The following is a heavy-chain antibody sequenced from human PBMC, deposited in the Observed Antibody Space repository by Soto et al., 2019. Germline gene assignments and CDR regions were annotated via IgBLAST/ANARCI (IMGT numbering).Heavy chain of an antibody. J-gene: IGHJ5*02. CDR1: GGSISSGGYY. Sequence: PSETLSLTCTVSGGSISSGGYYWSWIRQHPGKGLEWIGYIYYSGSTYYNPSLKSRVTISVDTSKNQFSLKLSSVTAADTAVHYCARAGHCSGGSCYTGPYNWFDPWGQGTLVTVSS. CDR3: ARAGHCSGGSCYTGPYNWFDP. D-gene: IGHD2-15*01. V-gene: IGHV4-31*03. CDR2: IYYSGST.